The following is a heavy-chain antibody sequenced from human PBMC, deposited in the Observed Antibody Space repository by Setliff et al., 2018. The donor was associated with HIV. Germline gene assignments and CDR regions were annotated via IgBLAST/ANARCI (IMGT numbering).Heavy chain of an antibody. CDR3: ARDPPGYGDSNDY. CDR2: IYYNGST. CDR1: GGSVGSGSYY. D-gene: IGHD4-17*01. V-gene: IGHV4-61*01. Sequence: SETLSFTCTVSGGSVGSGSYYWSWIRQSPGKGLEWIGYIYYNGSTTYNPTLKSRVTMSIDTSKNQFSLKVRSVSAADTAVYYCARDPPGYGDSNDYWGQGMLVTVSS. J-gene: IGHJ4*02.